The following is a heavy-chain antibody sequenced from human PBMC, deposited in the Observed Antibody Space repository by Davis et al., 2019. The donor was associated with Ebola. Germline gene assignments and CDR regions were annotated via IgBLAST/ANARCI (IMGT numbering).Heavy chain of an antibody. V-gene: IGHV5-51*01. CDR2: IYPGDSDT. CDR3: ARLRFLEWFDLDV. Sequence: GESLKISCKGSGYSFTSYWLGWVRQMPGKGLEWMGIIYPGDSDTRYSPSFQGQVTITADKSISTAYLQWSSLKASDTDMYYCARLRFLEWFDLDVWGKGTTVTVSS. D-gene: IGHD3-3*01. CDR1: GYSFTSYW. J-gene: IGHJ6*04.